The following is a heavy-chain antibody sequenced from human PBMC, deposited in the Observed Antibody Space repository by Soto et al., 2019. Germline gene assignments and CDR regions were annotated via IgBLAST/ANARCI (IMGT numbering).Heavy chain of an antibody. D-gene: IGHD4-17*01. CDR2: ISHDGSDR. CDR3: ATGDHDKGDLNWFDP. V-gene: IGHV3-30*03. J-gene: IGHJ5*02. CDR1: GFSFNNYA. Sequence: QVQLVESGGGVVQPGGSLRLSCAASGFSFNNYAMHWVRQALGKGPEWVAVISHDGSDRYYADSVKGRFTVSRDTSRNTLYLQMNSLKVEDTALYHFATGDHDKGDLNWFDPWGQGTRVTVSS.